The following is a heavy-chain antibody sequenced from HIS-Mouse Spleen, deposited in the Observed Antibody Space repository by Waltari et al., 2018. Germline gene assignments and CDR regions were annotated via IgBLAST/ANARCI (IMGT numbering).Heavy chain of an antibody. Sequence: QVQLVESGGGVVQPGRSLRLSCAASGFTFSSYGMHWVPQAPGKGLEWVAVISYDGSNKYYADSVKGRFTISRDNSKNTLYLQMNSLRAEDTAVYYCAKDKHHAFDYWGQGTLVTVSS. CDR3: AKDKHHAFDY. J-gene: IGHJ4*02. CDR2: ISYDGSNK. V-gene: IGHV3-30*18. CDR1: GFTFSSYG.